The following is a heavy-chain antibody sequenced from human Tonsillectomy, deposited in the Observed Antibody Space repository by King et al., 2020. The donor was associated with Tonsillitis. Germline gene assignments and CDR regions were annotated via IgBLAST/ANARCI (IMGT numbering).Heavy chain of an antibody. J-gene: IGHJ4*02. D-gene: IGHD2-2*01. V-gene: IGHV3-30*18. CDR3: AEEKGYSSSGIDY. CDR1: RFTFSSYG. CDR2: ISYDGSNK. Sequence: QLVQSGGGVVQPGRSLRLSCAASRFTFSSYGMHWVRQAPGKGLEWVAVISYDGSNKHYADSLKGRFTISRDNSKNTLYLQMNSLRAEDTAVYYCAEEKGYSSSGIDYWGQGTLVAVSS.